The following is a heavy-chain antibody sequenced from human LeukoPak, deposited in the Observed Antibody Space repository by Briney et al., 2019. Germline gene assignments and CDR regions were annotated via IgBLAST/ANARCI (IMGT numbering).Heavy chain of an antibody. CDR2: ISYDGSNK. D-gene: IGHD1-7*01. J-gene: IGHJ4*02. CDR3: ARSPQIANYYFDY. Sequence: GGSLRLSCAASGFTFSSYAMHWVRQAPGKGLEWVAVISYDGSNKYYADSVKGRFTISRDNSKNTLYLQMNSLGAEDTAVYYCARSPQIANYYFDYWGQGTLVTVSS. CDR1: GFTFSSYA. V-gene: IGHV3-30-3*01.